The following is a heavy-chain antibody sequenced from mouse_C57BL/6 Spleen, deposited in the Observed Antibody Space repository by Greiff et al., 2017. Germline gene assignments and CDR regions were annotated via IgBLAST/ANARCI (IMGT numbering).Heavy chain of an antibody. CDR2: IDPSDSYT. J-gene: IGHJ2*01. D-gene: IGHD1-1*01. Sequence: QVQLQQPGAELVMPGASVKLSCKASGYTFTSYWMHWVKQRPGQGLEWIGEIDPSDSYTNYNQKFKGKSTLTVDKSSSTAYMQLSSLTSEDSAVYYCARGSSSDYWGRGTTLTVSS. V-gene: IGHV1-69*01. CDR3: ARGSSSDY. CDR1: GYTFTSYW.